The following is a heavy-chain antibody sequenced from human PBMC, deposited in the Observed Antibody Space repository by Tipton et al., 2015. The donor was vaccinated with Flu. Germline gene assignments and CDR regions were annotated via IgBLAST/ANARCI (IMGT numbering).Heavy chain of an antibody. D-gene: IGHD4-11*01. CDR3: ARIRWEMSTVITDWYFDL. J-gene: IGHJ2*01. Sequence: LRLSCTVSGGSISSSSYYWSWIRQPAGKGLEWIGRMYTSGSTNYNPSLKSRVTISVDTSRNQFYLKLRSVTAADTAVYYCARIRWEMSTVITDWYFDLWGRGTLVTVSS. CDR2: MYTSGST. CDR1: GGSISSSSYY. V-gene: IGHV4-61*02.